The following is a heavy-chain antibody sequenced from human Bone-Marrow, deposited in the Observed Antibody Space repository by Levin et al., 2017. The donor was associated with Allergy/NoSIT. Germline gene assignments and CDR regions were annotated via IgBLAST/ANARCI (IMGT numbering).Heavy chain of an antibody. CDR2: ISGSGGST. V-gene: IGHV3-23*01. D-gene: IGHD2-2*01. CDR3: AKVGYCSSTSCYADENHWFDP. CDR1: GFTFSSYA. Sequence: GESLKISCAASGFTFSSYAMSWVRQAPGKGLEWVSAISGSGGSTYYADSVKGRFTISRDNSKNTLYLQMNSLRAEDTAVYYCAKVGYCSSTSCYADENHWFDPWGQGTLVTVSS. J-gene: IGHJ5*02.